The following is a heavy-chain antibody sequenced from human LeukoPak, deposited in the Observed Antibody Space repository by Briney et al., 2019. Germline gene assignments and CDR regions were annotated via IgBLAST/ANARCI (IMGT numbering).Heavy chain of an antibody. CDR1: GGSISSYY. Sequence: SETLSLTCTVSGGSISSYYWSWIRQPAGKGLEWIGRIYTSGSTNYNPSLKSRVTMSVDTSKNQFSLKLSSVTAADTAVHYCARVSRKGTATYMDVWGKGTTVTVSS. D-gene: IGHD5-18*01. CDR2: IYTSGST. J-gene: IGHJ6*03. CDR3: ARVSRKGTATYMDV. V-gene: IGHV4-4*07.